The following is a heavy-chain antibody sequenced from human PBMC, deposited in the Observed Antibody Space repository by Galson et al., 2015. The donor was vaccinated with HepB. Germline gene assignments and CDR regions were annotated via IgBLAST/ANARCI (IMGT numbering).Heavy chain of an antibody. CDR2: INAGNGNT. Sequence: SVKVSCKASGYTFTSYAMHWVRQAPGQRLEWMGWINAGNGNTKYSQKFQGRVTITRDTSASTAYMELSSLRSEDTAVYYCARESVAYYYYGMDVWGQGTTVTVSS. CDR3: ARESVAYYYYGMDV. J-gene: IGHJ6*02. D-gene: IGHD6-19*01. CDR1: GYTFTSYA. V-gene: IGHV1-3*01.